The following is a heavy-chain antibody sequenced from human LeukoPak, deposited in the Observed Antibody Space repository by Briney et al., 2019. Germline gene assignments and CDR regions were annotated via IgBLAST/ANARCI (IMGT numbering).Heavy chain of an antibody. D-gene: IGHD2-8*01. Sequence: GGSLRLSCTTSGFTFGDYGMNWFRQAPGKGLEWVGFIRSKAYGGTTEYAASVKGRFTISRDDSKSIAYLQMNSLRTEDTAIYYCVTERNGAFPYWGQGSLISVSS. CDR3: VTERNGAFPY. CDR2: IRSKAYGGTT. CDR1: GFTFGDYG. V-gene: IGHV3-49*03. J-gene: IGHJ4*02.